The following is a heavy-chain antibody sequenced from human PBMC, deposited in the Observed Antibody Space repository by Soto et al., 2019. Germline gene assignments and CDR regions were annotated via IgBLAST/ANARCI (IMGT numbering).Heavy chain of an antibody. CDR1: GDSVSSNSAG. J-gene: IGHJ6*03. Sequence: QVQLQLSGPGLVTPSQTLSLTCAIFGDSVSSNSAGWNWIRQTPSRGLEWLGRTYYRSKWYFNYAVSVESRITITPDTSKNQFSLQLSSVTPDDTAVYYCARGSWDDVSGHYYMDVWGKGTTVTVSS. CDR2: TYYRSKWYF. D-gene: IGHD1-1*01. V-gene: IGHV6-1*01. CDR3: ARGSWDDVSGHYYMDV.